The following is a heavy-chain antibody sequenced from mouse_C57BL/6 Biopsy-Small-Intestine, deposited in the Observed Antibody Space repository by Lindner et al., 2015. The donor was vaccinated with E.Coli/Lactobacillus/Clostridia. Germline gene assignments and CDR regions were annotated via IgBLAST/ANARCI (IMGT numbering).Heavy chain of an antibody. V-gene: IGHV1-4*01. CDR3: ATGVPAMGFPPDY. J-gene: IGHJ4*01. CDR1: GFTFSSST. CDR2: IVVGSGYT. Sequence: SVKVSCKTSGFTFSSSTMQWVRQARGQRLEWIGWIVVGSGYTKYAQKFQERVTITRDVSTSTAYMELSSLRSEDTAVYYCATGVPAMGFPPDYWGQGTQVTVAS. D-gene: IGHD1-1*02.